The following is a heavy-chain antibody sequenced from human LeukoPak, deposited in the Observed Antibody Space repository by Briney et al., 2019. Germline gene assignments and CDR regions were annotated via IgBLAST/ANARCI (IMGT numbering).Heavy chain of an antibody. CDR3: ARDRVFDY. V-gene: IGHV4-34*01. D-gene: IGHD6-6*01. J-gene: IGHJ4*02. CDR2: INHSGST. Sequence: SETLSLACAVYGGSFSGYYWSWIRQPPGKGLEWIGEINHSGSTNYNPSLKSRVTISVDTSKNQFSLKLSSVTAADTAVYYCARDRVFDYWGQGTLVTVSS. CDR1: GGSFSGYY.